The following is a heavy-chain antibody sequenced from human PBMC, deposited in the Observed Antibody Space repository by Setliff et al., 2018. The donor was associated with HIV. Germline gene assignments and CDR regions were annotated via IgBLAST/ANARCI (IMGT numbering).Heavy chain of an antibody. CDR2: FYYSGTT. CDR3: ARPRLRGSGAFDI. CDR1: GDSISSSTFY. J-gene: IGHJ3*02. V-gene: IGHV4-39*01. Sequence: NPSETLSLTCTVSGDSISSSTFYWGWIRQPPGRGLEWIGSFYYSGTTYSNPSLKSLVAIAVDTSKNQFSLKLSSVTAADTAVYYCARPRLRGSGAFDIWGQGAMVTVSS. D-gene: IGHD2-21*01.